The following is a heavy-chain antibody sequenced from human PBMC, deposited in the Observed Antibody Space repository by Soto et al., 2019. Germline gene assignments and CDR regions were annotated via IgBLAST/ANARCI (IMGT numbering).Heavy chain of an antibody. CDR1: GVSISSGNW. CDR2: IFHDGTA. V-gene: IGHV4-4*02. J-gene: IGHJ4*02. D-gene: IGHD3-10*01. CDR3: ARLVYDTRLNYMYFDF. Sequence: SETLSLTCAVSGVSISSGNWWTWVRQSPQRGLEYIGEIFHDGTANYYPSFERRVAVSVDTSKNQFSLKLTSVTAADTAIYFCARLVYDTRLNYMYFDFWGQGTPVTVSS.